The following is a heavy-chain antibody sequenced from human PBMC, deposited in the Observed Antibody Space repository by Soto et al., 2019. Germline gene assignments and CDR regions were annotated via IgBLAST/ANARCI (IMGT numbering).Heavy chain of an antibody. CDR3: ARYGSGSSVWFDP. V-gene: IGHV4-59*01. CDR1: GGSISSYY. D-gene: IGHD3-10*01. J-gene: IGHJ5*02. Sequence: SETLSLTCTVSGGSISSYYWSWCRQSPWKRMEWIGYVHHSWGSSYNPSLQSRVAISLDTSKNQFSLKLSSVTAADTAVYYCARYGSGSSVWFDPWGQGTLVT. CDR2: VHHSWGS.